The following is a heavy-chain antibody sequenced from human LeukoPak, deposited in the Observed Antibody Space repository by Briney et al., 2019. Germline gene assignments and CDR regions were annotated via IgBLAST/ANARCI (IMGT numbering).Heavy chain of an antibody. V-gene: IGHV1-2*02. CDR1: GYTFTGYY. D-gene: IGHD5-18*01. J-gene: IGHJ2*01. CDR2: INPNSGGT. CDR3: ARGGYSYGRDCWYFDL. Sequence: ASVKVSCKASGYTFTGYYMHWVRQAPGQGLEWMGWINPNSGGTNYAQKFQGRVTMTRDTSISTAYMELSRLRSDDTGVYYCARGGYSYGRDCWYFDLWGRGTLVTVSS.